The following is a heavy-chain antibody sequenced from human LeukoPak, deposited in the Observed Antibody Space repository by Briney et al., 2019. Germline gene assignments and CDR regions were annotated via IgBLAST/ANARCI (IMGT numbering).Heavy chain of an antibody. CDR3: AHRAVAGTGDAFDI. Sequence: SGPTLLNPNRTLTVTCTFSGFSLGTGGGGGGWIRQPPEKALEWLALIYWDDDKRYSPSLKSRLTITKDTSKNQVVLTMTNMDPVDTATYYCAHRAVAGTGDAFDIWGQGTMVTVSS. D-gene: IGHD6-19*01. J-gene: IGHJ3*02. V-gene: IGHV2-5*02. CDR2: IYWDDDK. CDR1: GFSLGTGGGG.